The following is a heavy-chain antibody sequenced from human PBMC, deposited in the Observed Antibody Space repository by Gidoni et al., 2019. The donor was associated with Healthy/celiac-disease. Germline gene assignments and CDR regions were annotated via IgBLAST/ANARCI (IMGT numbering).Heavy chain of an antibody. V-gene: IGHV3-23*01. Sequence: EVQLLESGGGLVQPGGSLRLSCAASGFTLSSHPMSWVRQAPGKGMEWVSAISGSGGSTYYADSVKGRFTISRDNSKNTLYLQMNSLRAEDTAVYYCAKRYYDFWSGPGEGWGMDVWGQGTTVTVSS. CDR3: AKRYYDFWSGPGEGWGMDV. CDR2: ISGSGGST. CDR1: GFTLSSHP. J-gene: IGHJ6*02. D-gene: IGHD3-3*01.